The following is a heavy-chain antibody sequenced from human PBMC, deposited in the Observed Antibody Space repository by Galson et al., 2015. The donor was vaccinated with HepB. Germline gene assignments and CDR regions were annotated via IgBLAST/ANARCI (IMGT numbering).Heavy chain of an antibody. J-gene: IGHJ4*02. CDR1: GFTFSSYA. Sequence: SLRLSCAASGFTFSSYAMHWVRQAPGKGLEWVAVISYDGSNKYYADSVKGRFTISRDNSKNTLYLQMNSLRAEDTAVYYCARGGDFWSAPQGYWGQGTLVTVSS. CDR3: ARGGDFWSAPQGY. D-gene: IGHD3-3*01. V-gene: IGHV3-30-3*01. CDR2: ISYDGSNK.